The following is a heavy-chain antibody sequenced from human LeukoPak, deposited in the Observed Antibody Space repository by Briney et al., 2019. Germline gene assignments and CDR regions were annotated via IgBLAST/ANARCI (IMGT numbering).Heavy chain of an antibody. CDR3: ARGEGYSSSWYQPHFDY. CDR2: IYHSGST. D-gene: IGHD6-13*01. CDR1: GGSLSSSNW. Sequence: PSETLSLTCAVSGGSLSSSNWWSWVRQPPGKGLEWIGEIYHSGSTKYNPSLKSRVTISVDKSKNQFSLKLSSVTAADTAVYYCARGEGYSSSWYQPHFDYWGQGTLVTVSS. V-gene: IGHV4-4*02. J-gene: IGHJ4*02.